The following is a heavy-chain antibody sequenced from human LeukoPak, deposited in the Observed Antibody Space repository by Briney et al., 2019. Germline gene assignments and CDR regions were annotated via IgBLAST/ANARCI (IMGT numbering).Heavy chain of an antibody. CDR3: ARGYGFDSSGSEHYFEN. Sequence: GGSLRLSCAASGFTFSNYGIHWVRQAPGKGLEGVAVISYDGSNKYYAESVKGRFTISRDNSKNTLSLQMNSLRAEDTAVYYCARGYGFDSSGSEHYFENWGQGILVTVSS. D-gene: IGHD3-22*01. CDR1: GFTFSNYG. V-gene: IGHV3-30*03. J-gene: IGHJ4*02. CDR2: ISYDGSNK.